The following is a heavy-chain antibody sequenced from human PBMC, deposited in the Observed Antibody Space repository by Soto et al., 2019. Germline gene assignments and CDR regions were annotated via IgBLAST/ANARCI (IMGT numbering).Heavy chain of an antibody. J-gene: IGHJ1*01. D-gene: IGHD3-3*01. CDR1: GFTFSSYS. Sequence: EVQLVESGGGLVQPGGSLRLSCAASGFTFSSYSMNWVRQAPGKGLEWVSYISSSSSTIYYADSVKGRFTISRDNAKNSLDLQMNSLRAEDTAVYYCARTYYDFWSGYYRAEYFQHWGQGTLVTVSS. CDR3: ARTYYDFWSGYYRAEYFQH. CDR2: ISSSSSTI. V-gene: IGHV3-48*01.